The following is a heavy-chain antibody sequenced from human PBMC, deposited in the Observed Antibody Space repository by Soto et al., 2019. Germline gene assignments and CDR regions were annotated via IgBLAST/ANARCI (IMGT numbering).Heavy chain of an antibody. V-gene: IGHV3-23*01. CDR3: AKARGGVDCSSTSCYGGMDV. D-gene: IGHD2-2*01. CDR1: GFTFSSYA. Sequence: PGGSLRLSCAASGFTFSSYAMIWVRQAPGKGLEWVSAISGSGGSTYYADSVKGRFTISRDNSKNTLYLQMNSLRADDAAVYYCAKARGGVDCSSTSCYGGMDVWGQGTTVTVSS. J-gene: IGHJ6*02. CDR2: ISGSGGST.